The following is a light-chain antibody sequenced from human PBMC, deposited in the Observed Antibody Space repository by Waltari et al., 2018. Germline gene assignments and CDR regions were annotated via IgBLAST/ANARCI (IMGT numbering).Light chain of an antibody. CDR3: CSYAGSSSLV. Sequence: QSALTQPRSVSGSPGQSVTISCSGTSNDVGGYNYVSWYQQHPGKAPKLIIYDVSKRPAGVPDRFSGSKSGTTASLTISGLQSEDEADYFCCSYAGSSSLVFGGGSSLTVL. J-gene: IGLJ3*02. CDR1: SNDVGGYNY. V-gene: IGLV2-11*01. CDR2: DVS.